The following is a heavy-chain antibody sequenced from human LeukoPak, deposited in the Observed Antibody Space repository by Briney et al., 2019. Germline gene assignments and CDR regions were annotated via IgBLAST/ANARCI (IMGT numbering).Heavy chain of an antibody. D-gene: IGHD3-10*01. CDR1: GFTFSSYW. Sequence: PGGSLRLSCAASGFTFSSYWMSWVRQAPGKGLEWVGRIKSKTDGGTTDYAAPVKGRFTISRDDSKNTLYLQMNSLKTEDTAVYYCTTSSGLMVRGVVVSSWDYWGQGTLVTVSS. J-gene: IGHJ4*02. CDR3: TTSSGLMVRGVVVSSWDY. V-gene: IGHV3-15*01. CDR2: IKSKTDGGTT.